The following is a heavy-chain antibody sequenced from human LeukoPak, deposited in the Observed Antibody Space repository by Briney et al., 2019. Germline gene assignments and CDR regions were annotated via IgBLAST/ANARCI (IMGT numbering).Heavy chain of an antibody. J-gene: IGHJ4*02. V-gene: IGHV3-30-3*02. Sequence: GRSLRLSCAASGFTFSSYAMHWVRQAPGKGLEWVAVISYDGSNKYYADSVKGRFTISRDNSKNTLYLQMNSLRAEDTAVYYCAKQYDSPRDHVDYWGQGTLVTVSS. CDR1: GFTFSSYA. CDR3: AKQYDSPRDHVDY. CDR2: ISYDGSNK. D-gene: IGHD3-3*01.